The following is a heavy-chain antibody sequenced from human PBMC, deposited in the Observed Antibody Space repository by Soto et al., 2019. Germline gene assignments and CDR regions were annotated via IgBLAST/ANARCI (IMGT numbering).Heavy chain of an antibody. J-gene: IGHJ4*02. CDR1: GGSISSTSYY. CDR3: ARQVVDGTVAGAGSFDS. V-gene: IGHV4-39*01. D-gene: IGHD6-19*01. CDR2: FYYSGST. Sequence: QLQLQESGPGLVKPSETLSLTCTVSGGSISSTSYYWVWIRQPPGKGLEWIGSFYYSGSTYYNPSLKSRVTISADTSENQFSLRLTSVTAADTAVYHCARQVVDGTVAGAGSFDSWGQGTPVTVSS.